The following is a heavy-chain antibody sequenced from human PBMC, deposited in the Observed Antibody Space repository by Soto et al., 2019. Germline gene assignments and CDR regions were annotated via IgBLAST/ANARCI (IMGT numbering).Heavy chain of an antibody. CDR3: ARDRAAYYYGSGPFDP. V-gene: IGHV3-30-3*01. J-gene: IGHJ5*02. CDR2: ISYDGSNK. D-gene: IGHD3-10*01. Sequence: QVQLVESGGGVVQPGRSLRLSCAASGFTFSSYAMHWVRQAPGKGLEWVAVISYDGSNKYYADSVKGRFTISRDNSKNTLYLQMNSLRAEDTALYYCARDRAAYYYGSGPFDPWGQGTLVTVSS. CDR1: GFTFSSYA.